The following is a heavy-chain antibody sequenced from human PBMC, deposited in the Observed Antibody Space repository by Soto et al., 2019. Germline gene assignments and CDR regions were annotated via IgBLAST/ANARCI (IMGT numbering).Heavy chain of an antibody. V-gene: IGHV4-39*01. J-gene: IGHJ4*02. Sequence: PSETLSLTCTVSGGSISSSSYYWGWIRQPPGKGLEWIGSIYYSGSTYYNPSLKSRVTISVDTSKNQFSLKLSSVTAADTAVYYCASSLPQYFDKSLTGYYSWGQGTLVTVSS. CDR1: GGSISSSSYY. CDR3: ASSLPQYFDKSLTGYYS. CDR2: IYYSGST. D-gene: IGHD3-9*01.